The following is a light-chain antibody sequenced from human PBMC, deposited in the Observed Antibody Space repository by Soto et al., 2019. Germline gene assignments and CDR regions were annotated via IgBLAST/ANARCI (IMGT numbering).Light chain of an antibody. Sequence: IVLTQSPGTLSLSPGERATLCCRTSQSVSSSYLAWYQQKPGQAPRLFIYGASSRATGIPDRFSGSGSGTDFTLTISRLEPEDFAVYYCQQYGSSPVTFGGGTKVDIK. CDR3: QQYGSSPVT. CDR1: QSVSSSY. V-gene: IGKV3-20*01. J-gene: IGKJ4*01. CDR2: GAS.